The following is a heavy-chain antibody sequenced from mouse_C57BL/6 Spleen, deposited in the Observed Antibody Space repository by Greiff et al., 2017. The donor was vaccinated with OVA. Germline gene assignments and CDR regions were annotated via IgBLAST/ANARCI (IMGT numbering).Heavy chain of an antibody. Sequence: EVKLLESGPGLVKPSQSLSLTCSVTGYSITSGYYWNWIRQFPGNKLEWMGYISYDGSNNYNPSLKNRISITRDTSKNQFFLKLNSVTTEDTATYYCARGITTVEDWFAYWGQGTLVTVSA. V-gene: IGHV3-6*01. J-gene: IGHJ3*01. CDR2: ISYDGSN. CDR1: GYSITSGYY. CDR3: ARGITTVEDWFAY. D-gene: IGHD1-1*01.